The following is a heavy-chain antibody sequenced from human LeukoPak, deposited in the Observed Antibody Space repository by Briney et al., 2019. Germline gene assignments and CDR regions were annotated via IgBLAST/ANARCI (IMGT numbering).Heavy chain of an antibody. CDR3: ALRYWELWDDAFDI. CDR1: GYSISSGYY. Sequence: SETLSLTCTVSGYSISSGYYWGWIRQPPGKGLEWIGSIYHGGSTYYNPSLKSRVTISVDTSKNQFSLKLSSVTAADTAVYYCALRYWELWDDAFDIWGQGTMVTVSS. D-gene: IGHD3-9*01. V-gene: IGHV4-38-2*02. J-gene: IGHJ3*02. CDR2: IYHGGST.